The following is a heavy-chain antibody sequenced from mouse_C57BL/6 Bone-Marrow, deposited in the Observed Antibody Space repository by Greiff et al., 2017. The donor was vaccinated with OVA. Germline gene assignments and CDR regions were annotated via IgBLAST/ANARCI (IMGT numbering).Heavy chain of an antibody. J-gene: IGHJ3*01. CDR1: GYTFTSYW. CDR3: AREGGYDYDFACFAY. CDR2: IDPNSGGT. V-gene: IGHV1-72*01. D-gene: IGHD2-4*01. Sequence: QVHVKQPGAELVKPGASVKLSCKASGYTFTSYWMHWVKQRPGRGLEWIGRIDPNSGGTKYNEKFKSKATLTVDKPSSTAYMQLSSLTSEDSAVYYCAREGGYDYDFACFAYWGQGTLVTVSA.